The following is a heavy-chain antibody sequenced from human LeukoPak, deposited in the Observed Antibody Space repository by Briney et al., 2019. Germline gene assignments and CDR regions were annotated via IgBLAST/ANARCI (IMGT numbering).Heavy chain of an antibody. CDR2: ISYDGSNK. Sequence: LSLTCTVSGGSISSSSYYWGWVRQAPGKGLEWVAVISYDGSNKYYADSVKGRFTISRDNSKNTLYLQMNSLRAEDTAVYYCASDSSGYDSGGYWGQGTLVTVSS. D-gene: IGHD5-12*01. J-gene: IGHJ4*02. CDR1: GGSISSSSYY. V-gene: IGHV3-30-3*01. CDR3: ASDSSGYDSGGY.